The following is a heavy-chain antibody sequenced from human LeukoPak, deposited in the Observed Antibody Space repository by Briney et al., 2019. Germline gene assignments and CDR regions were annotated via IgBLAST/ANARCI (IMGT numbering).Heavy chain of an antibody. CDR3: ARVRVTMIVVAWDAFDI. Sequence: ASVKVSCKASGYTFSRYAITWVRQAPGQGLEWMGWISAYNGNTNYVQKLQGRVTVTTDTSTSTASMALSSLRSEDTAVYYCARVRVTMIVVAWDAFDIWGQGTMVTLCS. J-gene: IGHJ3*02. CDR2: ISAYNGNT. V-gene: IGHV1-18*01. D-gene: IGHD3-22*01. CDR1: GYTFSRYA.